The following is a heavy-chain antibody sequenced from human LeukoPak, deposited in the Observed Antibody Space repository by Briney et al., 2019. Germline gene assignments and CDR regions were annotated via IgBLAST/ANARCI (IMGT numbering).Heavy chain of an antibody. CDR1: GFTFSNAW. J-gene: IGHJ3*02. CDR3: AKGWSEVVVADAFDI. CDR2: IKSKTDGGTT. Sequence: GGSLRLSCAASGFTFSNAWMSWVRQAPGKGLEWVGRIKSKTDGGTTDYAAPVKGRFTISRDDSKNTLYLQMNSLRAEDTAVYYCAKGWSEVVVADAFDIWGQGTMVTVSS. D-gene: IGHD2-15*01. V-gene: IGHV3-15*01.